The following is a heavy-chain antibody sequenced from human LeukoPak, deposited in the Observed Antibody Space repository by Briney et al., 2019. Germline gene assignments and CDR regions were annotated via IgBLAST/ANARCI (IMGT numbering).Heavy chain of an antibody. D-gene: IGHD3-10*01. CDR3: ARGPRNYYGSGSYSPYYYYGMDV. Sequence: SETLSLTCTVSGGSITSYYWTWIRQPPGKGLEWIGFIYGDGSTKYNPSLKSRVTMSVVTSKNQFSLKLSSVTAADTAVYYCARGPRNYYGSGSYSPYYYYGMDVWGQGTTVTVSS. CDR1: GGSITSYY. J-gene: IGHJ6*02. CDR2: IYGDGST. V-gene: IGHV4-59*12.